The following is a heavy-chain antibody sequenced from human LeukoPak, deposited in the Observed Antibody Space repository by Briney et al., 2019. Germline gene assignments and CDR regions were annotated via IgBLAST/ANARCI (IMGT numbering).Heavy chain of an antibody. D-gene: IGHD3-22*01. V-gene: IGHV1-18*01. J-gene: IGHJ6*03. CDR3: ARDPGAWLSIDGYYMDV. CDR1: GYTFTSYG. CDR2: ISAYNGNT. Sequence: GASVKVSCKASGYTFTSYGISWVRQAPGQGLEWMGWISAYNGNTNYAQKLQGRVTMTTDTSTSTAYMELRSLRSDDTAVYYRARDPGAWLSIDGYYMDVWGKGTTVTVSS.